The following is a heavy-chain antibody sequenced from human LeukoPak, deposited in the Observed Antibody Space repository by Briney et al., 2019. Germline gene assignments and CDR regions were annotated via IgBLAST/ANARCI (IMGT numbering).Heavy chain of an antibody. D-gene: IGHD2-15*01. CDR1: GGSISSSSYY. CDR3: ASGSCSGSSCYSSSYYYYYYMDV. V-gene: IGHV4-39*01. CDR2: IYYGGST. J-gene: IGHJ6*03. Sequence: SETLSLTCTVSGGSISSSSYYWGWIRQPPGKGLEWIGSIYYGGSTYYNPSLNSRVTISVDTSKNQFSLKLSSVTAADTAVYYCASGSCSGSSCYSSSYYYYYYMDVWGKGTTVTVSS.